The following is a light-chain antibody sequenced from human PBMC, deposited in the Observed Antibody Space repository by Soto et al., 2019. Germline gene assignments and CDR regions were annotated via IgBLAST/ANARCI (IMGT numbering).Light chain of an antibody. J-gene: IGKJ2*01. V-gene: IGKV3-20*01. CDR3: QLYGGSPTFS. CDR1: QSISSSY. CDR2: AAS. Sequence: EIVLTQSPGTLSLSPGEGGTLSCRASQSISSSYLAWYQQKPGQSPRLLFYAASSRATGVPDRFSGSGSGTDFTLTISGLEPEDFAVYYCQLYGGSPTFSFGQGTKLEIK.